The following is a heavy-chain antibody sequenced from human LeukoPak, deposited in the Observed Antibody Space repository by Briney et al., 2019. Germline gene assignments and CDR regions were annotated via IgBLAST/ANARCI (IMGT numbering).Heavy chain of an antibody. CDR3: ARYDARYGMDV. CDR1: GFTFSSYA. V-gene: IGHV3-30-3*01. J-gene: IGHJ6*02. Sequence: PGRSLRLSRAASGFTFSSYAMHWVRQAPGKGLEWVAVISYDGSNKYYADSVKGRFTISRDNSKNTLYLQMNSLRAEDTAVYYCARYDARYGMDVWGQGTTVTVSS. D-gene: IGHD1-1*01. CDR2: ISYDGSNK.